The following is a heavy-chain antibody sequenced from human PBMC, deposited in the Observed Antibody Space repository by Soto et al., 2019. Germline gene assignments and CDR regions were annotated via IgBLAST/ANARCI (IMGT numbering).Heavy chain of an antibody. J-gene: IGHJ6*01. CDR1: GFTFSSYG. CDR2: IWYDGSNK. V-gene: IGHV3-33*01. Sequence: PGGSVRLSCAASGFTFSSYGMHWVRQAPGKGLEGVAVIWYDGSNKYYADSVKGRFTISRDNSKNTLYLQMNSLRAEDTAVYYCARDDTRSWYMGIGNYYYYGMDVWGQGTKVTVSS. D-gene: IGHD6-13*01. CDR3: ARDDTRSWYMGIGNYYYYGMDV.